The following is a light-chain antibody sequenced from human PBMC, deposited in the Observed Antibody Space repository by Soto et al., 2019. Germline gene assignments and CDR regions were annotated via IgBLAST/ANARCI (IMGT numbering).Light chain of an antibody. CDR2: EAS. J-gene: IGKJ2*01. V-gene: IGKV1-5*03. Sequence: DIQMTQSPSTLSASVGDRVTITCRASQSINNWLAWYQQKPGKAPKLLIYEASSLLSGVPSRFSGRGSGTEFTLTLSSLQPDDFADYYCQQYDSDSSTFGQGTKLDI. CDR1: QSINNW. CDR3: QQYDSDSST.